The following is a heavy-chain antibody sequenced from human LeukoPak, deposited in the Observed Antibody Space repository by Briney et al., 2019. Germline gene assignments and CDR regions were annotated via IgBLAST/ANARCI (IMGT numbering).Heavy chain of an antibody. J-gene: IGHJ4*02. Sequence: KASETLSLTCTVSGGSISNYYWSWTRQPPGKGLEWIGYIYNSGSTDFNPSLKSRITMSVDTSKNQFSLKLSSVTAADTAVYYCARHSGYTISYWGQGTLVTVSS. CDR2: IYNSGST. D-gene: IGHD3-22*01. V-gene: IGHV4-4*09. CDR3: ARHSGYTISY. CDR1: GGSISNYY.